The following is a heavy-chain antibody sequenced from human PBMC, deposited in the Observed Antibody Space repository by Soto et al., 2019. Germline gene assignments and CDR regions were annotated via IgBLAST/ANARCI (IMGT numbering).Heavy chain of an antibody. CDR1: GFSLSTSGVG. Sequence: SGPTLVNPTQTLTLTCTFSGFSLSTSGVGVGWIRQPPGKALEWLALIYWDDDKRYSPSLKSRLTITKDTSKNQVVLTMTNMDPVDTATYYCAHRMITFGGVIVMGFDYWGQGTLVTVSS. D-gene: IGHD3-16*02. CDR3: AHRMITFGGVIVMGFDY. J-gene: IGHJ4*02. V-gene: IGHV2-5*02. CDR2: IYWDDDK.